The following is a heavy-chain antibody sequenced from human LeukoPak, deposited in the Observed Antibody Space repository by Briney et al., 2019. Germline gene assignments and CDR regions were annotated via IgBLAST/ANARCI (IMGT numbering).Heavy chain of an antibody. J-gene: IGHJ6*02. CDR2: IIPIFGTA. CDR3: ARDEQQLAYTYYYYYYGMDV. CDR1: GGTFSSYA. D-gene: IGHD6-13*01. Sequence: SVKVSCKASGGTFSSYAISWVRQAPGQGLEWMGGIIPIFGTANYAQKFQGRVTITADESTSTAYMELSSLRSEDTAVYYCARDEQQLAYTYYYYYYGMDVWGQGTTVTVSS. V-gene: IGHV1-69*13.